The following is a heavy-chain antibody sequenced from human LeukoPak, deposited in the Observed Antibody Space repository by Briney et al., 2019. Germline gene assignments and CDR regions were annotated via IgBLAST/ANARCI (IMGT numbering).Heavy chain of an antibody. V-gene: IGHV3-23*01. Sequence: GGSLRLSCVASGFSFSSHALSWVRQAPGKGLEWVSAISGNGGRTYYADSVKGRFTISRDNSKNTLYLQMNSLRAEDTAVYYCAKPARTDAFDIWGQGTMVTVSS. J-gene: IGHJ3*02. CDR3: AKPARTDAFDI. CDR2: ISGNGGRT. CDR1: GFSFSSHA. D-gene: IGHD1-14*01.